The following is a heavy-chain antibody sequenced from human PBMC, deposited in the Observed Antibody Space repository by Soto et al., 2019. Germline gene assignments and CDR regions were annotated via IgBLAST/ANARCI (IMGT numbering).Heavy chain of an antibody. CDR3: AKDRREGGNSAFYLGF. J-gene: IGHJ4*02. CDR2: ISATGGGT. D-gene: IGHD3-16*01. V-gene: IGHV3-23*01. Sequence: GGSLRLSCAASGFKFSNYAMSWVRQAPGKGLEWVSLISATGGGTYYADSVKGRFTISRDNSHNTLYLQVHSLTAEDTAVYYCAKDRREGGNSAFYLGFWGQGAPVTVYS. CDR1: GFKFSNYA.